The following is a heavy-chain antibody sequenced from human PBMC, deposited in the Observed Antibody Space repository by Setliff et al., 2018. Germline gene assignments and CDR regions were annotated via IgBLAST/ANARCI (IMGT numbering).Heavy chain of an antibody. CDR1: GFTFSSYW. V-gene: IGHV3-7*01. J-gene: IGHJ4*02. Sequence: LRLSCAASGFTFSSYWMNWVRQAPGKGLEWVANIKQDGSVKNYVDAVRGRFTVSRDNARNLLYLQMNSLRVDDTAVYYCSSYLVSWGQGALVTVSS. D-gene: IGHD2-21*01. CDR2: IKQDGSVK. CDR3: SSYLVS.